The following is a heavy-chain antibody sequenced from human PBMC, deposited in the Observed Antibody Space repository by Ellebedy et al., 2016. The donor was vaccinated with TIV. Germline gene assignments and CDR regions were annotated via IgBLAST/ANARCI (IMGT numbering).Heavy chain of an antibody. V-gene: IGHV3-23*01. CDR2: ICSTGSRT. CDR3: AKGRGGGSDTSAPRYYFDY. CDR1: GFTFSSYA. J-gene: IGHJ4*02. D-gene: IGHD3-22*01. Sequence: GESLKISCAASGFTFSSYAMSWVRQALGKGLEWVSTICSTGSRTYYADSVEGRFIISRDNSKKTLYLQMNSLRAEDTAVYYCAKGRGGGSDTSAPRYYFDYWGLGTLVTVSS.